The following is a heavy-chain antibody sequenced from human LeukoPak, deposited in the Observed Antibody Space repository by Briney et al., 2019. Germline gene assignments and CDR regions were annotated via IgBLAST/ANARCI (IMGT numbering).Heavy chain of an antibody. D-gene: IGHD5-18*01. V-gene: IGHV4-59*01. Sequence: SQTLSLTCSVSGGSITHYCWSWIRQPPGKGLEWIGYIYYSGSTNYNPSLKSRVTISVDTSKIRFSLKLSSVTAADTAVYYCARTQRGYNYGYQYYYYGLDVWGQGTTVTVSS. CDR1: GGSITHYC. CDR2: IYYSGST. J-gene: IGHJ6*02. CDR3: ARTQRGYNYGYQYYYYGLDV.